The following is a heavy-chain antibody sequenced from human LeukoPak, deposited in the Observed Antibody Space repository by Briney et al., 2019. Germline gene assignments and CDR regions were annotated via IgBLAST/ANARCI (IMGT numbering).Heavy chain of an antibody. Sequence: ASVTVSFKASGYTFTDYYMHWVRQAPGQGLEWMAWINPNSGGTNSAQKFQGRVTMTRDTSISTAYLELSRLRSDDTAVYSCARVGFCSGGTCPYYFDSGAREPWSPSPQ. J-gene: IGHJ4*02. CDR3: ARVGFCSGGTCPYYFD. CDR1: GYTFTDYY. D-gene: IGHD2-15*01. V-gene: IGHV1-2*02. CDR2: INPNSGGT.